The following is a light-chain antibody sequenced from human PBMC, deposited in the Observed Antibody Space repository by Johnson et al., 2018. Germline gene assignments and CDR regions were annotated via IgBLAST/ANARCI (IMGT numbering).Light chain of an antibody. Sequence: QSVLTQPPSVSAAPGQKVTISCSGSSSNIGNNYVSWYKQLPGTAPKLLIYENNKRPSGIPDRFTGSKSGTSATLGITGLQTGDEADYYCGTWDSSLSAGNVFGTGTKVTGL. CDR1: SSNIGNNY. CDR2: ENN. V-gene: IGLV1-51*02. J-gene: IGLJ1*01. CDR3: GTWDSSLSAGNV.